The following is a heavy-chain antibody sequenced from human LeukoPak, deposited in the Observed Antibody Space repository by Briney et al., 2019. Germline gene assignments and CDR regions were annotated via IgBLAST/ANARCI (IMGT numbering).Heavy chain of an antibody. CDR1: GFTFSSYE. CDR3: ARQTIAAAGLVAFDI. V-gene: IGHV3-48*03. CDR2: ISSSGSTI. J-gene: IGHJ3*02. D-gene: IGHD6-13*01. Sequence: GGSLRLSCAASGFTFSSYEMNWVRQAPGKGLEWVSYISSSGSTIYYADSVKGRFTISRDNAKNSLYLQMNSLRAEDTAVYYCARQTIAAAGLVAFDIWGQGTMVTVSS.